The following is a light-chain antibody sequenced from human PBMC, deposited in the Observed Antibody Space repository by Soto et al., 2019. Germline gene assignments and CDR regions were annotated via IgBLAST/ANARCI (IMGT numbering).Light chain of an antibody. CDR1: SSDIGVYNF. J-gene: IGLJ1*01. V-gene: IGLV2-14*03. CDR2: DVT. Sequence: QSALTQPASVSGSPGQSITISFSGTSSDIGVYNFASWYQHHPGKAPKLLIYDVTNRPSGVSNRFSASKSDNTASLTISGVQPEDGAEYYCSSQTGSRSLVFGTGTELTVL. CDR3: SSQTGSRSLV.